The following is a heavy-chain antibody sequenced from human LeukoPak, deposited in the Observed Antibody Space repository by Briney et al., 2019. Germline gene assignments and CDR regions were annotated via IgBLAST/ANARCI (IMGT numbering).Heavy chain of an antibody. Sequence: GGSLRLSYAASGFIFRNYAMHWVPQAPGKGLEYVSAISSSGDNTYYGNSVRGRFTISRDNSKNTLFLQMGSLRVEDTAVYYCVREERGLAIDYWGQGTLVTVSS. CDR2: ISSSGDNT. D-gene: IGHD5-12*01. J-gene: IGHJ4*02. CDR1: GFIFRNYA. CDR3: VREERGLAIDY. V-gene: IGHV3-64*01.